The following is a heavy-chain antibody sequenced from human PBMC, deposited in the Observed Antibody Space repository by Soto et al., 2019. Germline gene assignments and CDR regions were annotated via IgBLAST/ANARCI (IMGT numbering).Heavy chain of an antibody. D-gene: IGHD5-18*01. J-gene: IGHJ4*02. CDR2: ISYDGSNK. Sequence: QVPLVESGGGVVQPGRSLRLSCAASGFTFSTYGMHWVRQAPGKGLEWVAVISYDGSNKYYADSVKGRFTISRDNSKNTLYLQMSSLRAEDTAVYSCAKGFSYSVIDYWGQGTLVTVSS. CDR1: GFTFSTYG. V-gene: IGHV3-30*18. CDR3: AKGFSYSVIDY.